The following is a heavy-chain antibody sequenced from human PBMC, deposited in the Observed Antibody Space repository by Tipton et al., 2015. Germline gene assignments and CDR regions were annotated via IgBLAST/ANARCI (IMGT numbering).Heavy chain of an antibody. CDR3: ARDRYGDLDY. J-gene: IGHJ4*02. D-gene: IGHD4-17*01. CDR1: GFTFSSYN. CDR2: ISRSSGNQ. Sequence: SLRLSCAASGFTFSSYNMNWVRQAPGRGLEWVSYISRSSGNQYYADSVKGRFTFSRDNAKNKLYLQMSSLRAEDTAVYYCARDRYGDLDYWGQGTLVTVSS. V-gene: IGHV3-48*04.